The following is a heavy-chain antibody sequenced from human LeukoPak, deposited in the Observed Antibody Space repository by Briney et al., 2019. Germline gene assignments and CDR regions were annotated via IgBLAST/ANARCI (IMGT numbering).Heavy chain of an antibody. J-gene: IGHJ6*02. Sequence: ASVKVSCKASGYTFTSYGISWVRQAPGQGLEWMGWISAYNGNTNYAQKLQGRVTMTTDTSTSTAYMELRSLRSDDTAVYYCARAYGSGSLRPYYYYCGMDVWGQGTTVTVSS. D-gene: IGHD3-10*01. V-gene: IGHV1-18*01. CDR1: GYTFTSYG. CDR3: ARAYGSGSLRPYYYYCGMDV. CDR2: ISAYNGNT.